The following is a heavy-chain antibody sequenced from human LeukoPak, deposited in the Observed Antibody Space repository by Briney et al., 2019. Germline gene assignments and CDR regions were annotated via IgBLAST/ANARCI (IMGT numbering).Heavy chain of an antibody. CDR3: ARDRRYGDYYYYYMDV. J-gene: IGHJ6*03. V-gene: IGHV4-61*02. CDR1: GGSISSGSYY. CDR2: IYTSGST. Sequence: PSETLSLTCTVSGGSISSGSYYWSWIRQPAGKGLEWIGRIYTSGSTNYNPSLKSRVTLSVDTSKNQFSLKLSSVTAADTAVYYCARDRRYGDYYYYYMDVWGKGTTVTISS. D-gene: IGHD4-17*01.